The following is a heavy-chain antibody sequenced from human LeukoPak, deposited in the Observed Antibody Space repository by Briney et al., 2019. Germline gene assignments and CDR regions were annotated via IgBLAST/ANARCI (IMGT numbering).Heavy chain of an antibody. D-gene: IGHD3-9*01. V-gene: IGHV3-23*01. J-gene: IGHJ4*02. CDR2: ISGSGGST. CDR3: VSMTGYYMSREFDY. Sequence: GGSLRLSCAASGFTFSSYAMSWVRQAPGKGLEWVSAISGSGGSTYYADSVKGRFTISRDNSKNTLYLQMNSLRAEDTAVYYCVSMTGYYMSREFDYWGQGTLVTVSS. CDR1: GFTFSSYA.